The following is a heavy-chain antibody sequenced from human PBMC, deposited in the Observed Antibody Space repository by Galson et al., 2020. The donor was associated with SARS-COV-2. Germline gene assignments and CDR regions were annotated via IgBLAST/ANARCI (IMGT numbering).Heavy chain of an antibody. J-gene: IGHJ6*03. Sequence: GGSLRLSCEASGFTIDTLAMSWVRQAPGKGLQWVAGISVNGNTYYTESVKGRFTISRDTSTNTVYLQMNDLRAKDTAFYYCAKERQWLGYYMDVWGKGITVTISS. CDR1: GFTIDTLA. CDR2: ISVNGNT. V-gene: IGHV3-23*01. CDR3: AKERQWLGYYMDV. D-gene: IGHD6-19*01.